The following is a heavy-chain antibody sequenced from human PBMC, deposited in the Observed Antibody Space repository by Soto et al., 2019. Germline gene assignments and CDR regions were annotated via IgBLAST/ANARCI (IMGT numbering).Heavy chain of an antibody. D-gene: IGHD6-13*01. V-gene: IGHV1-8*01. CDR3: ARERSAAGTGWFDP. Sequence: QVQLVQSGAEVKKPGASVKVSCKASGYTFTSYDINWVRQATGQGLEGMGWMNPNSGNTGYAQKFQGRVTMTRNNSISTTYMELSSRRSEDAAVYYCARERSAAGTGWFDPWGQGTLVTVSS. J-gene: IGHJ5*02. CDR1: GYTFTSYD. CDR2: MNPNSGNT.